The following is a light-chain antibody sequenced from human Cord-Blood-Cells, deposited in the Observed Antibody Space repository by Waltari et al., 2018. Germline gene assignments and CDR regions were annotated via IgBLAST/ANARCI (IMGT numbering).Light chain of an antibody. CDR1: SSDVGGYNY. CDR3: CSYAGSYRDV. Sequence: QSALTQPRSVSGSPGQSVTISCTGTSSDVGGYNYVSWYQQHPGKAPNLMIYDVSKRPSGVPDRFSGAKSGNTASLTISGLQAEDEADYYCCSYAGSYRDVFGTGTKVTVL. V-gene: IGLV2-11*01. J-gene: IGLJ1*01. CDR2: DVS.